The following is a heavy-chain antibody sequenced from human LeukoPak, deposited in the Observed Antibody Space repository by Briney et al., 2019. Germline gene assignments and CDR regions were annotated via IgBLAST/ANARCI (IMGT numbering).Heavy chain of an antibody. CDR2: ISGSGGST. D-gene: IGHD1-26*01. CDR3: AKLAGPTIVDDY. CDR1: AFTFSSYA. V-gene: IGHV3-23*01. Sequence: GGSLRLSCAASAFTFSSYAMSWVRQAPGKGLEWVSTISGSGGSTDYADSVKGRFTISRDNSKNTLYLQMSSLRAEDTAVYLCAKLAGPTIVDDYWGQGTQVTVSS. J-gene: IGHJ4*02.